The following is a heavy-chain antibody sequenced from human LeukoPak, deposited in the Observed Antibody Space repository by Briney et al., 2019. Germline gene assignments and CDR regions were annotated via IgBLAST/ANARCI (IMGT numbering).Heavy chain of an antibody. Sequence: SDTLSLTCTVSGGSISSYYWSWIRQPPGKGLESIGYIYYDGSTKYNPSLKIRVTISLDTSKNQFSLKLSSVTAADTAVYYCARRHYYDGSGSYWYFDLWGRGTLVTVSS. CDR3: ARRHYYDGSGSYWYFDL. V-gene: IGHV4-59*08. D-gene: IGHD3-22*01. J-gene: IGHJ2*01. CDR2: IYYDGST. CDR1: GGSISSYY.